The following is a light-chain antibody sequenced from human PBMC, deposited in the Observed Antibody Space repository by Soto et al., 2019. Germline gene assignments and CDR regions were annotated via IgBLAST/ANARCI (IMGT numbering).Light chain of an antibody. Sequence: EIMLTQSPATLSLSPGERATLSCRASQSVSSYLAWYQQKPGQAPRLLLYGTSRRATGIPDRFSGSGSGTDFTLTISRLEPEDFAVYYCQQYGSSITFGQGTRLEIK. CDR2: GTS. V-gene: IGKV3-20*01. CDR3: QQYGSSIT. CDR1: QSVSSY. J-gene: IGKJ5*01.